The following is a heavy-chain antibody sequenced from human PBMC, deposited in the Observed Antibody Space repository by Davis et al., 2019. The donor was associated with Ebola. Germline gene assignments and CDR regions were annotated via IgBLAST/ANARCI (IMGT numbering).Heavy chain of an antibody. J-gene: IGHJ6*02. D-gene: IGHD3-16*01. CDR2: INSDGTNT. CDR3: VKMFGGMDV. CDR1: GCTFSRTR. V-gene: IGHV3-74*01. Sequence: HTSGSLTLSCLASGCTFSRTRMHWVRQDPGKGLVWVSRINSDGTNTSCADSVKGRFIISRDNAKNTLYLQMSSLRAEDTAVYYCVKMFGGMDVWGQGTTVTVSS.